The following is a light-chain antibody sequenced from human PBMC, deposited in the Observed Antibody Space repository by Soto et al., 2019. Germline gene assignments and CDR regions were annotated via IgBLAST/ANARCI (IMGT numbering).Light chain of an antibody. CDR1: QSVSGSY. Sequence: EIVLTQSPGTLSLSPGERATLSCWASQSVSGSYLAWYQQKPGQAPRLLIYDASSRATGIPDRFSGSGSGTDFTLTISRLEPEDFAVYYCQQYGTSPPITFGQGTRLEIK. J-gene: IGKJ5*01. V-gene: IGKV3-20*01. CDR3: QQYGTSPPIT. CDR2: DAS.